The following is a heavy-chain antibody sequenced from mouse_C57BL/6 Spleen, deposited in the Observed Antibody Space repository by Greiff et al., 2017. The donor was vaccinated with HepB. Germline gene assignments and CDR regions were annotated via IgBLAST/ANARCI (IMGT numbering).Heavy chain of an antibody. CDR3: ARGDYYGSSFAWFAY. CDR2: IWSGGST. Sequence: VQLQESGPGLVQPSQRLSITCTVSGFSLTSYGVHWVRQSPGKGLEWLGVIWSGGSTDYNAAFISRLSISKDNSKSQVFFKMNSLQADDTAIYYCARGDYYGSSFAWFAYWGQGTLVTVSA. D-gene: IGHD1-1*01. J-gene: IGHJ3*01. CDR1: GFSLTSYG. V-gene: IGHV2-2*01.